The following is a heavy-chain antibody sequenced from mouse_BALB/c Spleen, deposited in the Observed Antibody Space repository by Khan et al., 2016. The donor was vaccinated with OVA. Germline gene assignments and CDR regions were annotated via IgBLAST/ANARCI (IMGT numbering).Heavy chain of an antibody. CDR3: ARVYGGDFDY. Sequence: EVQLQESGPGLVTPSQSLSLTCPVTGYSITSDYAWNWIRQFPGNKLEWMGYISYSVNTTYNPSLRSRISITRDISKHQFFLQLNSVTTEDTATYYCARVYGGDFDYWGKGTTLTVSS. CDR1: GYSITSDYA. J-gene: IGHJ2*01. V-gene: IGHV3-2*02. D-gene: IGHD1-1*01. CDR2: ISYSVNT.